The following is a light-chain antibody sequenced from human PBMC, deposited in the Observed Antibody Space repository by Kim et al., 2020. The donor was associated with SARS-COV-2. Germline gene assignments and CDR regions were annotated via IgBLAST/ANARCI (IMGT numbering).Light chain of an antibody. Sequence: PGQRVTICCSGSSTNIGSNYVYWYQQLPGTAPKLLIYRNNQRPSGVPDRFSGSKSGTSASLAISGLRSEDEADYYCAAWDDSLGWVFGGGTQLTVL. V-gene: IGLV1-47*01. CDR2: RNN. J-gene: IGLJ3*02. CDR1: STNIGSNY. CDR3: AAWDDSLGWV.